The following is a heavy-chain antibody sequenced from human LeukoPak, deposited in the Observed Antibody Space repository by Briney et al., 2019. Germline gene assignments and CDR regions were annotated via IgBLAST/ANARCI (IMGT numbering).Heavy chain of an antibody. V-gene: IGHV4-34*01. Sequence: SETLSLTCAVYGGSFSGYYWSWIRQPPGKGLEWIGEINHSGSTNYNPSLKSRVTISVDTSKNQFSLKLSSVTAADTAVYYCARGSSLRDADAFDIWGQGTMVTVSS. CDR2: INHSGST. CDR1: GGSFSGYY. D-gene: IGHD4-17*01. J-gene: IGHJ3*02. CDR3: ARGSSLRDADAFDI.